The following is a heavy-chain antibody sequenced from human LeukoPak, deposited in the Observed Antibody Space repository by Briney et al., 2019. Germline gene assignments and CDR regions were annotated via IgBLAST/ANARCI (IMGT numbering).Heavy chain of an antibody. CDR1: GYTFTGYY. Sequence: ASVKVSCKASGYTFTGYYMHWVRQAPGQGLEWMGWINPNSGGTNYAQKFQGRVTMTRDTSISTAYMELSRLRSDDTAVYYCARDQRDTYSPSDYWDQGTLVTVSS. CDR3: ARDQRDTYSPSDY. CDR2: INPNSGGT. D-gene: IGHD5-18*01. V-gene: IGHV1-2*02. J-gene: IGHJ4*02.